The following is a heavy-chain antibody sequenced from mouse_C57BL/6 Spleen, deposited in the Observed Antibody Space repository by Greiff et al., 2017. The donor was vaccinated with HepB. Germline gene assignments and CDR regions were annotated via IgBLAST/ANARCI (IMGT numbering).Heavy chain of an antibody. CDR3: ARGDGNPWFAY. J-gene: IGHJ3*01. Sequence: EVKLQESGPGLVKPSQSLSLTCSVTGYSITSGYYWNWIRQFPGNKLEWMGYISYDGSNNYNPSLKNRISITRDTSKNQFFLKLNSVTTEDTATYYCARGDGNPWFAYWGQGTLVTVSA. D-gene: IGHD2-1*01. CDR1: GYSITSGYY. V-gene: IGHV3-6*01. CDR2: ISYDGSN.